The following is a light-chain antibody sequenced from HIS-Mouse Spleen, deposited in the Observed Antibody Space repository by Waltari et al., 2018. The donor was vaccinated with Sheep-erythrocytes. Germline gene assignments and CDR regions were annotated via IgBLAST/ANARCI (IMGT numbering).Light chain of an antibody. Sequence: EIVLTQSPGTLSLSPGERATLSCRASQSVSSSYLAWYQQKPGQAPRPLIYGASSRATGIPDRLSGSGSGTDFTLTISRLEPEDFAVYYCQQYGSSLRTFGQGTKVEIK. CDR2: GAS. J-gene: IGKJ1*01. CDR1: QSVSSSY. V-gene: IGKV3-20*01. CDR3: QQYGSSLRT.